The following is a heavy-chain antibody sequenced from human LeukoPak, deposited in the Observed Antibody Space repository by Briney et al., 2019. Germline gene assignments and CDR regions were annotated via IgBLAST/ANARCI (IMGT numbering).Heavy chain of an antibody. V-gene: IGHV3-23*01. J-gene: IGHJ5*02. CDR1: GFTFSSYA. D-gene: IGHD6-13*01. CDR3: AKVVGYSSSWYDWFDP. Sequence: GGSLRLSCAASGFTFSSYAMSWVRQAPGKGVEWVSAISGSGGSTYYADSVKGRFTISRDNSKNTLYLQMNSLRAEDTAVYYCAKVVGYSSSWYDWFDPWGQGTLVTVSS. CDR2: ISGSGGST.